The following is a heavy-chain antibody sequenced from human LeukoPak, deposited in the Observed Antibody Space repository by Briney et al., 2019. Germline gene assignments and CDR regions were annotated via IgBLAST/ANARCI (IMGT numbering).Heavy chain of an antibody. V-gene: IGHV4-31*02. Sequence: YYSGSTYYNPSLKSRVTISVDTSKNQFSLKLSSVTAADTAVYYCARVLYDSSGYYYYFDLWGRGTLVTVSS. CDR3: ARVLYDSSGYYYYFDL. J-gene: IGHJ2*01. CDR2: YYSGST. D-gene: IGHD3-22*01.